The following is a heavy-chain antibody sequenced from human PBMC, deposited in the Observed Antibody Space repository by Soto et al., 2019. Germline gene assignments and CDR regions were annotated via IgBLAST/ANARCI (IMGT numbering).Heavy chain of an antibody. V-gene: IGHV3-7*01. CDR2: MRPDGSQK. Sequence: EVQVVESGGGLVQPGGSLRLSCVASGFTFSGAWMSWVRQAPGKGTEWVANMRPDGSQKYYVDSVRGRFTISRDDAKKSLYLQLNSLGVEDTAVYYCTRNSFWGLGTLVTVSS. CDR3: TRNSF. J-gene: IGHJ4*02. D-gene: IGHD2-15*01. CDR1: GFTFSGAW.